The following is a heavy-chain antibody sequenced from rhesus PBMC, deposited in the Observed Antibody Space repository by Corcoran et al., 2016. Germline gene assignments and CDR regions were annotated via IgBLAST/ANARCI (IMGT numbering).Heavy chain of an antibody. Sequence: QVQLQESGPGLVKPSETLSLTCAVSGGSTSRNYWSWIRPPPGEGLEWIGRIAGSGGSTDYNPSLESRVTISTDTSTNQFSLKVSSVTAADTAVYYCANTPSDWYQYFGLWGQGALVTVSS. D-gene: IGHD6-31*01. CDR1: GGSTSRNY. V-gene: IGHV4-173*01. CDR3: ANTPSDWYQYFGL. J-gene: IGHJ1*01. CDR2: IAGSGGST.